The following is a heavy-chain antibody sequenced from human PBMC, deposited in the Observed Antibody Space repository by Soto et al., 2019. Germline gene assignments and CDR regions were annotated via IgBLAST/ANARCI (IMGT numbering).Heavy chain of an antibody. D-gene: IGHD4-17*01. CDR1: GFTFSSYA. CDR2: ISGGGGIT. V-gene: IGHV3-23*01. Sequence: GGSLRLSCAASGFTFSSYAMSWVRQAPGKGLEWVSAISGGGGITVYADSVKGRFTISRDNSKNTLYLQMNSLRVDDTTIYYCAKRPVTTGGRYFDYWGQGALVTVSS. J-gene: IGHJ4*02. CDR3: AKRPVTTGGRYFDY.